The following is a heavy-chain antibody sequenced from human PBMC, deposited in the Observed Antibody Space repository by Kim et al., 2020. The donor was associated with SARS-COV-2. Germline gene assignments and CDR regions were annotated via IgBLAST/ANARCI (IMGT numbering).Heavy chain of an antibody. CDR1: GFTFSSYG. V-gene: IGHV3-33*06. Sequence: GGSLRLSCAASGFTFSSYGMHWVRQAPGKGLEWVAVIWYDGSNKYYADSVKGRFTISRDNSKNTLYLQMNSLRAEDTAVYYCAKDLGTGAYDLDYFYYWGQGALVTVSS. J-gene: IGHJ4*02. CDR3: AKDLGTGAYDLDYFYY. CDR2: IWYDGSNK. D-gene: IGHD5-12*01.